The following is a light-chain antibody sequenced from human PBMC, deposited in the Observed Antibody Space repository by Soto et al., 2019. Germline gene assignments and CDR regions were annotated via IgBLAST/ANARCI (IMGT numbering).Light chain of an antibody. V-gene: IGKV1-5*01. J-gene: IGKJ4*01. Sequence: DIQMTQSPSTLSASVGDRVTITCRASQSISSWLAWYQQKPGKAPKFLIYDASSLESGVPSRFSGSGSGTEFSITISSLQPDDFATYYCKQYNSYLTFGGGTKVEIK. CDR3: KQYNSYLT. CDR2: DAS. CDR1: QSISSW.